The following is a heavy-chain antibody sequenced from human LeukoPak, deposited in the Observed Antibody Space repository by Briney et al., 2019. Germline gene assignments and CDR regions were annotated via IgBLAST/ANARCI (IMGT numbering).Heavy chain of an antibody. CDR3: ARGYGSGTYSIPHFDY. D-gene: IGHD3-10*01. CDR2: ISSNGGTT. Sequence: GGPLRLSCAASGFTFSNYAMHWVREAPGKGLEYLSVISSNGGTTYYAKSVKGRFTISRDYSQNALYLQIGSLREEDMAVYYCARGYGSGTYSIPHFDYWGQGTLVTVSS. J-gene: IGHJ4*02. V-gene: IGHV3-64*01. CDR1: GFTFSNYA.